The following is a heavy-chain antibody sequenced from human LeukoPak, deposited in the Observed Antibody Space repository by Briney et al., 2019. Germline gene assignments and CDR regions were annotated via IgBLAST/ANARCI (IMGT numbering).Heavy chain of an antibody. Sequence: SETLSLTCAVYGGSFSGYYWSWSPQPPGKGLEWIGEINHSGSTNYNPSLKSRVTISVDTSKNQFSLKLSSVTAADTAVYYCARDGRAVAPPMDYWGQGTLVTVSS. CDR3: ARDGRAVAPPMDY. CDR2: INHSGST. D-gene: IGHD2-15*01. CDR1: GGSFSGYY. J-gene: IGHJ4*02. V-gene: IGHV4-34*01.